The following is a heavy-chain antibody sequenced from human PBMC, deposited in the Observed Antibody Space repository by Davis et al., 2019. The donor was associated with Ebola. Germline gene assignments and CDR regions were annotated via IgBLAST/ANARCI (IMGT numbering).Heavy chain of an antibody. J-gene: IGHJ4*02. V-gene: IGHV4-31*03. Sequence: PSETLSLTCTISGDSINTGGHYWSWIRQQPGKGLEWIGYIYFSGDTYYSPSLKSRVSVSADTSKKTFSLRLNSVTAADTAIYYCVRDSNYGSGNFFDFWGQGILVTVSS. CDR2: IYFSGDT. D-gene: IGHD3-10*01. CDR1: GDSINTGGHY. CDR3: VRDSNYGSGNFFDF.